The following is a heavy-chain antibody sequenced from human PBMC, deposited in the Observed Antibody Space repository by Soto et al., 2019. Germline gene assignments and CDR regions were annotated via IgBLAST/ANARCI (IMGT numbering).Heavy chain of an antibody. V-gene: IGHV1-8*01. Sequence: QVQLVQSGAEVKKPGASVKVSCKASGYTFTSYDINWVRQATGQGLEWMGWMNTNSGNTGYAQKFQGRVTMTRNTSISTAYMELSSLRSEDTAVYYCARVHAVRGVIRWFDPWGQGTLVTVSS. CDR2: MNTNSGNT. CDR3: ARVHAVRGVIRWFDP. CDR1: GYTFTSYD. D-gene: IGHD3-10*01. J-gene: IGHJ5*02.